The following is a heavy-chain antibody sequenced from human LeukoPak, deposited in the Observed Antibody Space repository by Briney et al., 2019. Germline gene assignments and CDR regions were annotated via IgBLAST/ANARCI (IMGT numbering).Heavy chain of an antibody. D-gene: IGHD5-24*01. CDR3: ARENGDGYNGNWFDP. J-gene: IGHJ5*02. V-gene: IGHV6-1*01. CDR2: TYYRSKWYN. Sequence: SQTLSLTCALSGDSLSSNSAAWNWVRQSPSRGLEWLGRTYYRSKWYNDYAVSVKSRITINPDTSKNQFSLQLNSVTPEDTAVYYCARENGDGYNGNWFDPWGQGTLVTVSS. CDR1: GDSLSSNSAA.